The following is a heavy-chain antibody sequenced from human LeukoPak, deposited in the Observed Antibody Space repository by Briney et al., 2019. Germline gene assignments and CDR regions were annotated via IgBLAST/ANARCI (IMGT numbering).Heavy chain of an antibody. V-gene: IGHV3-23*01. D-gene: IGHD4-23*01. CDR1: GFTFSSYA. Sequence: GGSLRLSCAASGFTFSSYAMSWVRQAPGKGLEWVSAISGSGGSTYYADSVKGRFTISRDNSKNTPYLQMNSLRAEDTAVYYCARDYGGNRWGFDPWGQGTLVTVSS. CDR3: ARDYGGNRWGFDP. J-gene: IGHJ5*02. CDR2: ISGSGGST.